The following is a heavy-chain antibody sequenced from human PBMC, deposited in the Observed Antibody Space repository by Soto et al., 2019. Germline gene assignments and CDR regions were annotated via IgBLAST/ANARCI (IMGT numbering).Heavy chain of an antibody. Sequence: QVQLQESGPGLVKPSQTLSLTCTVSGGSISSGNYYWNWIRQHPGKGLEWMGYIYYSGSTSYNPSLKSRVTISVDKSKNQFSLKLTSVTAADTAVYYCARDHRFGSQGGMDVWGRGTTVTVSS. J-gene: IGHJ6*02. CDR2: IYYSGST. V-gene: IGHV4-31*03. D-gene: IGHD3-10*01. CDR3: ARDHRFGSQGGMDV. CDR1: GGSISSGNYY.